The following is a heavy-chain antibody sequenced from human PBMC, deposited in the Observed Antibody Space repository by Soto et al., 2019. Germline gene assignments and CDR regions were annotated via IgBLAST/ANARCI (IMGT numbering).Heavy chain of an antibody. CDR2: IYYSGST. V-gene: IGHV4-31*03. D-gene: IGHD3-22*01. Sequence: SETLSLTCTVSGGSISSGGYYWSWIRQHPGKGLEWIGCIYYSGSTYYNPSLKSRVTISVDTSKNQFSLKLSSVTAADTAVYYCARDRYYYDSSGYLIAGYYFDYWGQGTLVTVSS. CDR3: ARDRYYYDSSGYLIAGYYFDY. J-gene: IGHJ4*02. CDR1: GGSISSGGYY.